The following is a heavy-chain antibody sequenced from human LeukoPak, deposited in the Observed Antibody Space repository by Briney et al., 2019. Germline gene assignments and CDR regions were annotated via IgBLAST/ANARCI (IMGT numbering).Heavy chain of an antibody. CDR2: IRSKANSYAT. Sequence: GGSLRLSCAASGFTFSGSAMHWVRQASGKGLEWVGRIRSKANSYATAYAASVKGRFTISRDDSKNTAYLQMNSLRAEDTAVYYCARDLVYYYDSSGYSSLGYWGQGTLVTVSS. CDR3: ARDLVYYYDSSGYSSLGY. D-gene: IGHD3-22*01. CDR1: GFTFSGSA. V-gene: IGHV3-73*01. J-gene: IGHJ4*02.